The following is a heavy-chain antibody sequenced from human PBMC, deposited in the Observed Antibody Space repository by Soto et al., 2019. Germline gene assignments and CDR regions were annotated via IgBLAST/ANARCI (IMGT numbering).Heavy chain of an antibody. D-gene: IGHD2-8*01. CDR1: GFTFSNAW. CDR2: IKSKTDGGTT. J-gene: IGHJ4*02. CDR3: TTDLGNEPYCTNGVCYPDY. Sequence: EVQLVESGGGLVKPGGSLRLSCAASGFTFSNAWMSWVRQAPGKGLEWVGRIKSKTDGGTTDYAAPVKGRFTISRDDSKNTLYLQMNSLKTEDTAVYYCTTDLGNEPYCTNGVCYPDYWGQGTLVTVSS. V-gene: IGHV3-15*01.